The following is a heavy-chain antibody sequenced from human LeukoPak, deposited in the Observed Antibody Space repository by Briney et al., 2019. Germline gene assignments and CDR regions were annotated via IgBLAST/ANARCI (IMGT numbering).Heavy chain of an antibody. V-gene: IGHV1-18*01. CDR3: ARTHAYSGTSYFGY. Sequence: ASVKVSCKASGYTFTIYGISWVRQAPGQGLEWMGWISAYNGNTNYAQKLQGRVTMTTDTSTSTAYMELRSLRSDDTALYYCARTHAYSGTSYFGYWGQGTLVTVSS. CDR2: ISAYNGNT. CDR1: GYTFTIYG. D-gene: IGHD1-26*01. J-gene: IGHJ4*02.